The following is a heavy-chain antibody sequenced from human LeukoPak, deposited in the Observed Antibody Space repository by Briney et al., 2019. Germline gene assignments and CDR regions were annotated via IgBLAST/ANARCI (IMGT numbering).Heavy chain of an antibody. CDR1: GGRINNHY. CDR3: ARDLMGASHFDY. J-gene: IGHJ4*02. Sequence: SETLSLTCTVSGGRINNHYWTWIRQPPGTGLEWLGYIYYSGTTNYNPSLRSRVTISIDTSKNQIYLKMSSVTGADTAVYYCARDLMGASHFDYWGQGTLVTVSS. CDR2: IYYSGTT. D-gene: IGHD4/OR15-4a*01. V-gene: IGHV4-59*11.